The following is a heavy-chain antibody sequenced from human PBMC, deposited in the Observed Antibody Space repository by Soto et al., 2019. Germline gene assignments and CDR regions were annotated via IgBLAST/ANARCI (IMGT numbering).Heavy chain of an antibody. CDR2: IIPIFGTA. Sequence: QVQLVQSGAEVKKPGSSVKVSCKASGGTFSSYAISWVRQAPGQGLEWMGGIIPIFGTANYAQKFQGRVTITAYETTSTAYLELSSLRSEDTAVYYCARARGIAAAAYYYYYGMAVLGQETTVTVSS. CDR1: GGTFSSYA. D-gene: IGHD6-13*01. V-gene: IGHV1-69*12. CDR3: ARARGIAAAAYYYYYGMAV. J-gene: IGHJ6*02.